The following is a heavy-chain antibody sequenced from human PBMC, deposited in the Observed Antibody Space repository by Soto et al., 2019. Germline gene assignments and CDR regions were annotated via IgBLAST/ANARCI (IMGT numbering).Heavy chain of an antibody. D-gene: IGHD6-19*01. CDR2: INPNSGGT. Sequence: ASVKVSCKTAGYTFSDHYTHWVRQAPGQGLEWMGWINPNSGGTGYAEKFQGRVTMTRDTSISTAYMELNRLNSDDTAVYYCLRGGPVAVLTSRQPYKPFDFCDQATLVT. V-gene: IGHV1-2*02. CDR1: GYTFSDHY. J-gene: IGHJ4*02. CDR3: LRGGPVAVLTSRQPYKPFDF.